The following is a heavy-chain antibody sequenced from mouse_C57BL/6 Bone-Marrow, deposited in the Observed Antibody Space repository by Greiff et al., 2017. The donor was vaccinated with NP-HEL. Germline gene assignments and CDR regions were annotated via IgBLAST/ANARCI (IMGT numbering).Heavy chain of an antibody. D-gene: IGHD2-5*01. CDR2: IYPRSGNT. J-gene: IGHJ2*01. CDR1: GYTFTSYG. Sequence: VQLQQSGAELARPGASVKLSCKASGYTFTSYGISWVKQRTGQGLEWIGEIYPRSGNTYYNEKFKGKATLTADKSSSTAYMELRSLTSEDSAVYFCARRYYSNYGFDYWGQGTTLTVSS. CDR3: ARRYYSNYGFDY. V-gene: IGHV1-81*01.